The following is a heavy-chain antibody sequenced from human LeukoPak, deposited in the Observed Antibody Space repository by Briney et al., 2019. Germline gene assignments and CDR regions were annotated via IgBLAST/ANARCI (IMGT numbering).Heavy chain of an antibody. J-gene: IGHJ5*02. V-gene: IGHV3-7*01. CDR2: IKQEGSEK. Sequence: RGGSRSLAWAVAGFTLGSYWMSWYRQAAGKGLEWVGNIKQEGSEKYYVDSVKGRFTTSRDNAKNSLYLQMNSLRAEDTAVYYCARDEYYYDSSGSWGQGTLVTVSS. CDR3: ARDEYYYDSSGS. D-gene: IGHD3-22*01. CDR1: GFTLGSYW.